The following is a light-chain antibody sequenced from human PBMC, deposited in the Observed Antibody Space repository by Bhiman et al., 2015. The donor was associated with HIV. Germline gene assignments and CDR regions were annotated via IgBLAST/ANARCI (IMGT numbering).Light chain of an antibody. J-gene: IGLJ2*01. Sequence: QSVLTQPPSASGTPGQRVTISCSGRSSNIGSKTVNWYQQVPGTAPKLLIYRNNQRPSGVPDRFSGSKSGTSASLAISGLQAEDEADYYCAAWDDSLNGLVVFGGGTKLTVL. CDR3: AAWDDSLNGLVV. CDR1: SSNIGSKT. CDR2: RNN. V-gene: IGLV1-44*01.